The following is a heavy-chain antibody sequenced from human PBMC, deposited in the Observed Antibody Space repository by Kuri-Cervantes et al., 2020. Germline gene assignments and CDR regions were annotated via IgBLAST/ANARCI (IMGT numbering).Heavy chain of an antibody. D-gene: IGHD3-3*01. CDR3: AKGDYDFWSGFDY. Sequence: GESLKISCAASGSTFSSYAMSWVRQAPGKGLEWVSAISGSGGSTYYADSVKGRFTISRDNSKNTLYLQMNSLRAEDTAVYYCAKGDYDFWSGFDYWGQGTLVTVSS. CDR2: ISGSGGST. V-gene: IGHV3-23*01. J-gene: IGHJ4*02. CDR1: GSTFSSYA.